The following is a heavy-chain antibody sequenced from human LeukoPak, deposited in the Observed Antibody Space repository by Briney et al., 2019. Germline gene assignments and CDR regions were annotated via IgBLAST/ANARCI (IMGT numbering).Heavy chain of an antibody. CDR1: GFTFSSYE. V-gene: IGHV3-48*03. CDR3: ARVGYSGYRYAFDI. CDR2: ISSSGSTI. D-gene: IGHD5-12*01. Sequence: PGGSLRLSCAASGFTFSSYEMNWVRQAPGKGLEWVPYISSSGSTIYYADSVKGRFTISRDNAKNSLYLQMNSLRAEDTAVYYCARVGYSGYRYAFDIWGQGTMVTVSS. J-gene: IGHJ3*02.